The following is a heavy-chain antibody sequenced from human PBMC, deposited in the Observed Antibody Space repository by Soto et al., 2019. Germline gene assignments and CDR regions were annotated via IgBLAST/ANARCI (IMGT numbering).Heavy chain of an antibody. V-gene: IGHV1-69*13. D-gene: IGHD5-18*01. J-gene: IGHJ6*02. CDR3: ARDENGYNSYYYYGMDV. Sequence: SVKVSCKASGGTFSSYAISWVRQAPGQGLEWMGGIIPIFGTANYAQKFQGRVTITADESTSTAYMELSSLRSEDTAVYYCARDENGYNSYYYYGMDVWGQGTKVTVSS. CDR1: GGTFSSYA. CDR2: IIPIFGTA.